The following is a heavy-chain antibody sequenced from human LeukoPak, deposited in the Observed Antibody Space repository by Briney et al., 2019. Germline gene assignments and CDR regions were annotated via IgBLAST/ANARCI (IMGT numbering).Heavy chain of an antibody. D-gene: IGHD3-22*01. CDR3: VKDPGGGFRYYYDSAYSRARYFDY. V-gene: IGHV3-30*02. CDR2: IRYDGSNK. CDR1: GFTLSSYG. Sequence: GRSLRPSCAASGFTLSSYGMHWVGQARGQGLEWGAFIRYDGSNKFYADSVKGRFSISRDNSKNTIYLYMSSLTPEATAVYYCVKDPGGGFRYYYDSAYSRARYFDYWGPGTLVTVSS. J-gene: IGHJ4*02.